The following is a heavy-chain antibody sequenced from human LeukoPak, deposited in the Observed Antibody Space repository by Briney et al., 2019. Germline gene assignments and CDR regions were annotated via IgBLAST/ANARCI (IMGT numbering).Heavy chain of an antibody. D-gene: IGHD3-9*01. CDR2: ISWNGGRI. CDR3: AKDIGYYDILTGYSEAFDI. CDR1: GFTFDDYA. J-gene: IGHJ3*02. Sequence: GRSLRLSCAASGFTFDDYAMHWVRHAPGKGLEWVAGISWNGGRIAYGDSVKGRVTISRDNAKNSLYLQMNSLRAEDTALYYCAKDIGYYDILTGYSEAFDIWGQGTMVTVSS. V-gene: IGHV3-9*01.